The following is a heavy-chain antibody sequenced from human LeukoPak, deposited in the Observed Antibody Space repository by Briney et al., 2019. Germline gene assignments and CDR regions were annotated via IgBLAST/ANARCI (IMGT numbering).Heavy chain of an antibody. Sequence: GGSLRLSCAASGFTFDDYGMSWVRQAPGKGLEWVSGINWNGVSTGYVDSVKGRFTISRDNAKNSLYLQMNSLRAEDTALYYCAKFDRTATYFDSWGQGTLVTISS. CDR3: AKFDRTATYFDS. V-gene: IGHV3-20*04. CDR1: GFTFDDYG. CDR2: INWNGVST. J-gene: IGHJ4*02. D-gene: IGHD2-21*02.